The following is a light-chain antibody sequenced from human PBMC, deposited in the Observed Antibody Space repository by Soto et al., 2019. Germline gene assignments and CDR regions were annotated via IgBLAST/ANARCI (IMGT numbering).Light chain of an antibody. CDR3: QQYSNWPRT. CDR1: QSVSSY. Sequence: EIVMTQSPVTLSVFPGERATLSCRASQSVSSYLAWYQQKPGQPPRLLIQGASTRASGIPARFSGSGSGTEFTLTISSLQSEDFVVYFCQQYSNWPRTFGQGTKVDI. V-gene: IGKV3-15*01. CDR2: GAS. J-gene: IGKJ1*01.